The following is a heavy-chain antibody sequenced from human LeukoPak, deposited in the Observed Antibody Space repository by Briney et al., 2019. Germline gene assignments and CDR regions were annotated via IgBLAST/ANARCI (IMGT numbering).Heavy chain of an antibody. V-gene: IGHV1-2*02. J-gene: IGHJ4*02. CDR2: ISPNSGGT. CDR1: GYTFTGYY. CDR3: ARVLLDFWSGFGS. D-gene: IGHD3-3*01. Sequence: APVKVSCKTSGYTFTGYYIHWVRQAPGQGLEWMGWISPNSGGTDYAQKFQGRVTMTRDTSISTAYMELSRLSSDDTAVYYCARVLLDFWSGFGSRGQGTLVTVSS.